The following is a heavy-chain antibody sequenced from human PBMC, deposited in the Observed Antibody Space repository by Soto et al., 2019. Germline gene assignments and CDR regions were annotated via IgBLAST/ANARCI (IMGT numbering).Heavy chain of an antibody. D-gene: IGHD3-10*01. CDR1: GFTFSGHT. Sequence: EVQLVESGGGLVKPGGSLRLSCAASGFTFSGHTINWVRQAPGKGLERVSSVSSSSSYIYYADSVKGRFTVSRDNAEKXLYLQMNSLRAEDTAIYYCARCMGFDGSGYAFFDSWGQGTLVTVSS. V-gene: IGHV3-21*01. CDR2: VSSSSSYI. CDR3: ARCMGFDGSGYAFFDS. J-gene: IGHJ4*02.